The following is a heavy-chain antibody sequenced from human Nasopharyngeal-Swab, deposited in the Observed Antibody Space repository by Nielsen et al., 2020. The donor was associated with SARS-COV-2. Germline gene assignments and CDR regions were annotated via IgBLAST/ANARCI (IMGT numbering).Heavy chain of an antibody. V-gene: IGHV3-21*01. J-gene: IGHJ6*02. CDR2: SSSSSYI. CDR1: GFTFNNYN. D-gene: IGHD3-3*01. Sequence: GGSLRLSCAASGFTFNNYNFNWVRQAPGKGLEWVSSSSSSSYIYYADSVKGRFTISRDNAKSSLYLQMNSLRAEDTAVYYCARDGLDYDFWSAYFMDVWGQGTTVTVSS. CDR3: ARDGLDYDFWSAYFMDV.